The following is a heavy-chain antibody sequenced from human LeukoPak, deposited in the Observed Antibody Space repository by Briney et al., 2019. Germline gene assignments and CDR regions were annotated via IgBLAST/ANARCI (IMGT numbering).Heavy chain of an antibody. CDR3: ARTVTTSSYYFDY. CDR1: GYTFTTYG. Sequence: AAVKVSCKASGYTFTTYGVSRVRQAPGQGLEWMGWIIGYDGNTNYAQKLRGRVTMTTDTSTSTAYMDLRSLRSDDTALYYCARTVTTSSYYFDYWGQGTLVTVSS. CDR2: IIGYDGNT. D-gene: IGHD4-17*01. J-gene: IGHJ4*02. V-gene: IGHV1-18*01.